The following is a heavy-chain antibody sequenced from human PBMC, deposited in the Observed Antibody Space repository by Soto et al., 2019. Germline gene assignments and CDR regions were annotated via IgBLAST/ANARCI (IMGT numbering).Heavy chain of an antibody. CDR1: GFTFSSYA. CDR2: ISGSGGST. J-gene: IGHJ6*03. Sequence: AGGSLRLSCAASGFTFSSYAMSWVRQAPGKGLEWVSAISGSGGSTYYADSVKGRFTISRDNSKNTLYLQMNSLRAEDTAVYYCAKDGSYYDFWSGYPNYYYYYMDVWGKGTTVTVSS. D-gene: IGHD3-3*01. CDR3: AKDGSYYDFWSGYPNYYYYYMDV. V-gene: IGHV3-23*01.